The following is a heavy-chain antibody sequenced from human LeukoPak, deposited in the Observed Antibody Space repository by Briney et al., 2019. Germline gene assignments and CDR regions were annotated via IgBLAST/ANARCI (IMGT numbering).Heavy chain of an antibody. Sequence: SVKVSCKASGGTFSSYTISWVRQAPGQGLEWMGRIIPILGIANYAQKFQGRVTITADTSTSTAYMELRSLRSDDTAVYYCARDWGIVVVPAASLDYWGQGTLVTVSS. V-gene: IGHV1-69*04. CDR2: IIPILGIA. CDR3: ARDWGIVVVPAASLDY. J-gene: IGHJ4*02. D-gene: IGHD2-2*01. CDR1: GGTFSSYT.